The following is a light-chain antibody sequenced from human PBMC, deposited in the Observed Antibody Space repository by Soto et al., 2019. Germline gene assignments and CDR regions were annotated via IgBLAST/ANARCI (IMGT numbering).Light chain of an antibody. CDR1: SSDVGRYNY. Sequence: QSALTQPPSASGSPGQSVTISCTGTSSDVGRYNYVSWYQQHPGKAPKLMVYEVTKRPSGVPDRFSGSKSGNTASLTVSGLHAEDEATYFCGSYAGSKIMIFGGGTKLTVL. CDR2: EVT. V-gene: IGLV2-8*01. J-gene: IGLJ2*01. CDR3: GSYAGSKIMI.